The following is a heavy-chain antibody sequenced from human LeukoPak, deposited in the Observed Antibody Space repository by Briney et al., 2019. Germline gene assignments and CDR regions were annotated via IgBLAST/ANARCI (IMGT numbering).Heavy chain of an antibody. CDR3: ARLPIVGATTSPPSHDAFDI. CDR1: GFTFSSYG. J-gene: IGHJ3*02. D-gene: IGHD1-26*01. Sequence: PGGSLRLSCAASGFTFSSYGMNWVRQAPGKGLEWVAFIRYDGSIKYSADSVKGRFTISRDNSKNTLYLQMNSLRAEDTAVYYCARLPIVGATTSPPSHDAFDIWGQGTMVTVSS. V-gene: IGHV3-30*02. CDR2: IRYDGSIK.